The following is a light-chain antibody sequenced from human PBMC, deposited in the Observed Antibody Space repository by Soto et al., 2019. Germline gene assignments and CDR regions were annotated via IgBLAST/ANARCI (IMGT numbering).Light chain of an antibody. J-gene: IGKJ2*01. Sequence: DIQMTQSPSSLPASVGDRISITCRASQSIGNYLSWYQQKPGKAPKLLIYGTSNLQGGVPSRFSGSGSETGFTLTISCLQPEDFATYYCQQSYSAPRTFGQGT. CDR3: QQSYSAPRT. CDR2: GTS. V-gene: IGKV1-39*01. CDR1: QSIGNY.